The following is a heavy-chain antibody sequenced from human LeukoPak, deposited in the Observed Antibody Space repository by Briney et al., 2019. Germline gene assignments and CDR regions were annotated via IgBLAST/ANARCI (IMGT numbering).Heavy chain of an antibody. J-gene: IGHJ4*02. CDR1: GGSISSSSYY. Sequence: PSETLSLTCTVSGGSISSSSYYWGWIRQPPGKGLEWIGSIYYSGSTYYNPSLKSRVTISVDTSKNQSSLKLSSVTAADTALYYCASFWSGFDYWGQGTLVTVSS. CDR3: ASFWSGFDY. D-gene: IGHD3-3*01. CDR2: IYYSGST. V-gene: IGHV4-39*01.